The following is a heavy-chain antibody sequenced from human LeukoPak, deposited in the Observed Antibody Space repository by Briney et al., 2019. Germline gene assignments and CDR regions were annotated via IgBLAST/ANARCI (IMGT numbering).Heavy chain of an antibody. Sequence: SVKVSCKASGGTFSSYAISWVRQAPGQGLEWMGGIIPIFGTANYEQKFQGRVTITADESTSTAYMELSSLRSEDTAVYYCARATMRGFLDRFDPWGQGTLVTVSS. CDR3: ARATMRGFLDRFDP. V-gene: IGHV1-69*13. D-gene: IGHD3-3*01. CDR2: IIPIFGTA. J-gene: IGHJ5*02. CDR1: GGTFSSYA.